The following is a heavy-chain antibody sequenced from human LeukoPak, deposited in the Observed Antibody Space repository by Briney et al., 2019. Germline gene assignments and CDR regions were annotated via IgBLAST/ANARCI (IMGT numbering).Heavy chain of an antibody. CDR2: ISGSGGST. J-gene: IGHJ4*02. V-gene: IGHV3-23*01. D-gene: IGHD3-3*01. CDR1: GFTFSSYA. CDR3: AKASHNYDFWSGYSTLFDY. Sequence: GGSLRLSCAASGFTFSSYAMSWVRQAPGKGLEWVSAISGSGGSTYYADSVKGRLTISRDNSKNTLYLQMNSLRAEDTAVYYCAKASHNYDFWSGYSTLFDYWGQGTLVTVSS.